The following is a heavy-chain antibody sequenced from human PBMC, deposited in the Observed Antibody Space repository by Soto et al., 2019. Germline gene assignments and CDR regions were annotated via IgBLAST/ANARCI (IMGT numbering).Heavy chain of an antibody. V-gene: IGHV1-46*01. CDR3: ARDSVDLRYPRYYFDY. CDR1: GYTFTSYY. Sequence: ASVKVSCKASGYTFTSYYMHWVRQAPGQGLEWMGIINPSGGSTSYAQKFQGRVTMTRDTSTSTVYMELSSLRSEDTAVYYCARDSVDLRYPRYYFDYWGQGTRVTVSX. D-gene: IGHD2-2*02. CDR2: INPSGGST. J-gene: IGHJ4*02.